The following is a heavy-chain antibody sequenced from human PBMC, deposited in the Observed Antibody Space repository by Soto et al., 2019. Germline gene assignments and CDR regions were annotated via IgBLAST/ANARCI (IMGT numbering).Heavy chain of an antibody. V-gene: IGHV4-34*01. D-gene: IGHD1-1*01. CDR1: GGFVTRGSYY. J-gene: IGHJ3*02. CDR2: MSHSGGA. CDR3: ARVERGTATTVVDAFDI. Sequence: QVQLQQWGAGLLEPSETLSLTCAVSGGFVTRGSYYWSWIRQPPGKGLEWIGEMSHSGGAHFNPSLKSRVTISVDTSKNQFTLKMSSVTAADTALYYCARVERGTATTVVDAFDIWGPGTMVTVSS.